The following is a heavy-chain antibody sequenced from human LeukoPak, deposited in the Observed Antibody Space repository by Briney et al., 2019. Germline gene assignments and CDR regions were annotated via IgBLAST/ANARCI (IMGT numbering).Heavy chain of an antibody. CDR2: ISWNSGSI. CDR3: AKDIRVYYYYGMDV. V-gene: IGHV3-9*01. Sequence: GGSLRLSCAASGFTFDDYAMHWVRQAPGKGLEWVSGISWNSGSIGYADSVKGRFTISRDNAKNSLYLQMNSLRAEDTALYYCAKDIRVYYYYGMDVWGQGTTVIVSS. J-gene: IGHJ6*02. CDR1: GFTFDDYA.